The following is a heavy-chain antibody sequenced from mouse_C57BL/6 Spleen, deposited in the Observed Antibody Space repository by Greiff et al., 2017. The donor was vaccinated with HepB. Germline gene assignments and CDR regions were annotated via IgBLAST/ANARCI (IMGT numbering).Heavy chain of an antibody. Sequence: VQLQQSGAELVKPGASVKMSCKASGYTFTSYWITWVKQRPGQGLEWIGDIYPGSGSTNYNEKFKSKATLTVDTSSSTAYMQLSSLTSEDSAVYYCARGSYYDYSYYFDYWGQGTTLTVSS. CDR1: GYTFTSYW. V-gene: IGHV1-55*01. D-gene: IGHD2-4*01. CDR3: ARGSYYDYSYYFDY. CDR2: IYPGSGST. J-gene: IGHJ2*01.